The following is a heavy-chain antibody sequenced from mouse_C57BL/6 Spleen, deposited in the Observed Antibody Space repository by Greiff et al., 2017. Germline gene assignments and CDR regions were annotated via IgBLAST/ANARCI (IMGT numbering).Heavy chain of an antibody. Sequence: QVQLQQPGAELVMPGASVTLSCKASGYTFTSYWMHWVKQRPGQGLEWIGEIYSSDSYTNYNPKFKGKSTLTVDKSSSTATMQLSSRTSEDSAVYYDASEYGSILDGWNTGTTVTVSS. V-gene: IGHV1-69*01. CDR2: IYSSDSYT. J-gene: IGHJ1*03. CDR1: GYTFTSYW. CDR3: ASEYGSILDG. D-gene: IGHD1-1*01.